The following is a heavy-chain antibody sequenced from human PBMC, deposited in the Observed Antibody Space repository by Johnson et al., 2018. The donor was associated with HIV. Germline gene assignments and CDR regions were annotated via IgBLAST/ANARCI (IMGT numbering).Heavy chain of an antibody. CDR3: AKVGYYYDSSGYYYGAFDI. D-gene: IGHD3-22*01. V-gene: IGHV3-23*04. Sequence: VQLVESGGGLVQPGGSLRLSCAASGFTFSNSAMSWVRQAPGTGLEWVAGIGGSGGSTHYADPVKGRCTLSRDNSKNTLYLEMNSLSAEDTAVYYCAKVGYYYDSSGYYYGAFDILGQGTMVTVSS. CDR1: GFTFSNSA. J-gene: IGHJ3*02. CDR2: IGGSGGST.